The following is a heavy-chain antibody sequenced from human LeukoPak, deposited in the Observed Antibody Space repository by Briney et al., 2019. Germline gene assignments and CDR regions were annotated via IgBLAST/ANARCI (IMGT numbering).Heavy chain of an antibody. V-gene: IGHV3-43*01. CDR1: GFTFDDYT. CDR3: AKDGPMYSSSWYGGFDY. CDR2: ISWDGGST. Sequence: GGSLRLSCAASGFTFDDYTMHWVRQAPGKGLEWVSLISWDGGSTYYADSVKGRFTISRDNGKNSLYLQMNSLRTEDTALYYCAKDGPMYSSSWYGGFDYWGQGTLVTVSS. J-gene: IGHJ4*02. D-gene: IGHD6-13*01.